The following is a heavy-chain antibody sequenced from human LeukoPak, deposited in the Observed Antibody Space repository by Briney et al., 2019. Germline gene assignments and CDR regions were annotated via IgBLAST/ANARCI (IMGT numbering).Heavy chain of an antibody. CDR1: GFTFTTYS. D-gene: IGHD5-18*01. V-gene: IGHV3-48*01. CDR2: ISSSSDTI. J-gene: IGHJ5*02. Sequence: GGSLRLSCAASGFTFTTYSMNWVRQAPGKGLEWVSYISSSSDTIYYADSVKGRFTISSDNAKNSLYLQMNSLTAEDTAVYYCARGGRGYSYGYMTDWFDPWGQGTLVTVSS. CDR3: ARGGRGYSYGYMTDWFDP.